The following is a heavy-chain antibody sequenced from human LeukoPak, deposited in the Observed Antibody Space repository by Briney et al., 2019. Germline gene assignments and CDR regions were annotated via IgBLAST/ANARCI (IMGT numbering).Heavy chain of an antibody. CDR2: VHYSGST. J-gene: IGHJ4*02. Sequence: SETLSLTCTVSDDSFTDYFWSWIRQPPGKGLEWIAHVHYSGSTKSSPSLRSRVTTSVDTSKKQFSLKLSSVTAADAAVYYCARHDNRGYYSRFYWGRGTLVTVSS. CDR3: ARHDNRGYYSRFY. D-gene: IGHD3-22*01. V-gene: IGHV4-59*08. CDR1: DDSFTDYF.